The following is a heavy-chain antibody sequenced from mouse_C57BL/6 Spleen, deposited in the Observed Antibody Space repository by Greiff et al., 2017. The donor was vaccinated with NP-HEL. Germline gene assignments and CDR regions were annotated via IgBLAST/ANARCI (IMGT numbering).Heavy chain of an antibody. CDR3: ARKGYYYEDAMDY. CDR2: IWTGGGT. Sequence: VQLQQSGPGLVAPSQSLSITCTVSGFSLTSYAISWVRQPPGKGLEWLGVIWTGGGTNYNSALISRLSISKNNSKSQVFLKMISLQTDDTARYYCARKGYYYEDAMDYWGQGTSVTVSS. D-gene: IGHD1-1*01. CDR1: GFSLTSYA. J-gene: IGHJ4*01. V-gene: IGHV2-9-1*01.